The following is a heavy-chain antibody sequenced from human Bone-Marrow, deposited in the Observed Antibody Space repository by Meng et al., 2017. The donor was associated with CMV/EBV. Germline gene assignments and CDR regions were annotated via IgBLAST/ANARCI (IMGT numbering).Heavy chain of an antibody. V-gene: IGHV1-69*06. J-gene: IGHJ6*02. D-gene: IGHD2-2*01. CDR3: ARIDCSSTSCYAYMNGMDV. CDR1: GGTFSSYA. Sequence: SVKVSCKASGGTFSSYAIGWVRQAPGQGLEWMGGIIPIFGTPNYAQKFQGRVTITADKSTSTAYMELSSLRSEDTAVYYCARIDCSSTSCYAYMNGMDVWGQGTTVTVSS. CDR2: IIPIFGTP.